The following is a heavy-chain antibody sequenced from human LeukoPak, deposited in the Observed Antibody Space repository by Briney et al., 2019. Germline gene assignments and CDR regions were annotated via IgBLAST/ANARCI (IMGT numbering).Heavy chain of an antibody. J-gene: IGHJ4*02. CDR3: ARERGVSHPFDY. Sequence: GGSLRLSCAASGFTVSSNYMSWVRQAPGKGLEWVSVIYSGGSTYYADSVKGRFTISTDNSKNTLYLQMNSLRAEDTAVYYWARERGVSHPFDYWGQGTLVTVSS. CDR1: GFTVSSNY. CDR2: IYSGGST. D-gene: IGHD2-21*01. V-gene: IGHV3-53*01.